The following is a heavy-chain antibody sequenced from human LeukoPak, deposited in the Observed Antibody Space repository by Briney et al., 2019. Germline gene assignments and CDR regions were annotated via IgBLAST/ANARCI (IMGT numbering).Heavy chain of an antibody. J-gene: IGHJ4*02. CDR3: ARGSSPYYFDS. Sequence: NLGESLKISCKGSGYSFTNYWIGWVRQMPGKGLEWMGIIYPGDPDTRYSPSFQGQVTISADKSISTAYLQWSSLKASDTAMYFCARGSSPYYFDSWGQGTLVTVSS. D-gene: IGHD1-26*01. CDR2: IYPGDPDT. V-gene: IGHV5-51*01. CDR1: GYSFTNYW.